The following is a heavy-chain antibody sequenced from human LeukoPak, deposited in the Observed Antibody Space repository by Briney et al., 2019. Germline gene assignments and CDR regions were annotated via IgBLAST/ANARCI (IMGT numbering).Heavy chain of an antibody. J-gene: IGHJ6*02. V-gene: IGHV1-69*13. CDR3: ARDHQGVGAPRYYYYYGMDV. CDR1: GGTFSSYA. CDR2: IIPIFGTA. D-gene: IGHD1-26*01. Sequence: ASVKVSCKASGGTFSSYAISWVRQAPGQGLEWMGGIIPIFGTANYAQKFQGRVTITADESTSTAYMELSSLRSEDTAVYYCARDHQGVGAPRYYYYYGMDVWGQGTTVTVSS.